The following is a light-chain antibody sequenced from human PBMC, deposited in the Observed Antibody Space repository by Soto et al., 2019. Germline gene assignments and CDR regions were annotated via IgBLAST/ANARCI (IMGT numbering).Light chain of an antibody. V-gene: IGKV3-15*01. CDR1: QSVSSD. CDR3: QQYNKWPPRFT. CDR2: GAS. J-gene: IGKJ3*01. Sequence: EIVMTQSPATLSVSPGERATLSCRASQSVSSDLAWYQQRPGQAPSLLIYGASTRATGIPARFSGSGSGTEFTLTISSLQSEDVAVYYCQQYNKWPPRFTFDPGTKVEIK.